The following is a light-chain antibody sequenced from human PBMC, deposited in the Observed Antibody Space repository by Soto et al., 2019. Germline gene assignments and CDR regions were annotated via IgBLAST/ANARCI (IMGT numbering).Light chain of an antibody. J-gene: IGKJ1*01. V-gene: IGKV3-15*01. Sequence: EIVMTQSPATLSVSPGERATLSCRASQSVNSNLAWYQQKPGQAPRLVIYDASTRATGFPVRFSGSGSGTEFTLTISSLQSEDFAVYYCQQYKNFWTFGQGTKVEIK. CDR2: DAS. CDR3: QQYKNFWT. CDR1: QSVNSN.